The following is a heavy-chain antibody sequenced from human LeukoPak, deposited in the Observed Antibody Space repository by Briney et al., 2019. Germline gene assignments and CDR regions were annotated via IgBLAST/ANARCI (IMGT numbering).Heavy chain of an antibody. CDR2: IGTGVVDT. CDR3: AKRVAAAGRTYYFDY. CDR1: GFTFSSHA. J-gene: IGHJ4*02. D-gene: IGHD6-13*01. Sequence: GGSLRLSCAASGFTFSSHAMSWVRQAPGKGLEWVSVIGTGVVDTYYADSVKGRFTISRDNSKNTVYLQLNSLRAEDTAVYYCAKRVAAAGRTYYFDYWGQGTLVIVSS. V-gene: IGHV3-23*01.